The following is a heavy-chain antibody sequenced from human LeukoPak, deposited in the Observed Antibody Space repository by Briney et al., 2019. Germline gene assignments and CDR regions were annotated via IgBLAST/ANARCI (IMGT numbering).Heavy chain of an antibody. CDR3: ARHTYCSSTSCYLLVRGVHNWFDP. V-gene: IGHV4-34*01. CDR2: INQSGST. D-gene: IGHD2-2*01. J-gene: IGHJ5*02. CDR1: GGSFSGFY. Sequence: SETLSLTCAVYGGSFSGFYWNWIRQPPGKGLEWIGKINQSGSTNYNPSLKSRVTMSLDTSKNQFSLKLSSVTAADTAVYYCARHTYCSSTSCYLLVRGVHNWFDPWGQGTLVTVSS.